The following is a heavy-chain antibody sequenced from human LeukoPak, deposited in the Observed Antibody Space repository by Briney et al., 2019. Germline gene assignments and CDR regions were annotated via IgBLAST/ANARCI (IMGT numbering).Heavy chain of an antibody. D-gene: IGHD5-18*01. CDR3: AKDRDGSYGYETDY. V-gene: IGHV3-30*18. Sequence: PGRSLRLSCAASGFTFSNYGMHWVRQALGKGLEWVAVISYDGRNKYYADSVKGRFTISRDNSKNTLYLQMNSLRADDTAVYYCAKDRDGSYGYETDYWGQGTLVTVSS. J-gene: IGHJ4*02. CDR2: ISYDGRNK. CDR1: GFTFSNYG.